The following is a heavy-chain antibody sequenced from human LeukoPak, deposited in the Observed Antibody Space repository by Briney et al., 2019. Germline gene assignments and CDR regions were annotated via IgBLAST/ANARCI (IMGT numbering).Heavy chain of an antibody. CDR2: ISGTSTYI. CDR3: ARDRGFIGVFYNGIDV. Sequence: PGGSLRLSCAASGVSFSTHRMHWVRQAPGKGLEWVSSISGTSTYIHYADSVRGRFTISRDNAKNSLYLQMNSLRAEDTAVYYCARDRGFIGVFYNGIDVWGQGTTVTVSS. CDR1: GVSFSTHR. J-gene: IGHJ6*02. D-gene: IGHD3-10*01. V-gene: IGHV3-21*01.